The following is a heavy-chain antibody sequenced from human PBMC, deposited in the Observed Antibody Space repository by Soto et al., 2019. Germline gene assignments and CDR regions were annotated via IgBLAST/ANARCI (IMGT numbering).Heavy chain of an antibody. D-gene: IGHD1-1*01. Sequence: GGSLRLSCAASGFTVSSNYMSWVRQAPGKGLEWVSVIYSGDSTYYADSVKGRFPISRHNSKNTLYLQMNSLRAEDTAVYYCASSRELERRNAFDIWGQGTMVTVSS. V-gene: IGHV3-53*04. CDR3: ASSRELERRNAFDI. CDR1: GFTVSSNY. CDR2: IYSGDST. J-gene: IGHJ3*02.